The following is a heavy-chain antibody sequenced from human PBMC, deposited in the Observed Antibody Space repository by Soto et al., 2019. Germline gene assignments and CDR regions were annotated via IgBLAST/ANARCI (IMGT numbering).Heavy chain of an antibody. Sequence: LRLSCAASGFTFSSYAMHWVRQAPGKGLEWVAVISYDGSNKYYADSVKGRFTISRDNSKNTLYLQMNSLRAEDTAVYYCARDVGYSYGSFYYYYGMDVWGQGTTVTV. D-gene: IGHD5-18*01. J-gene: IGHJ6*02. CDR1: GFTFSSYA. V-gene: IGHV3-30-3*01. CDR3: ARDVGYSYGSFYYYYGMDV. CDR2: ISYDGSNK.